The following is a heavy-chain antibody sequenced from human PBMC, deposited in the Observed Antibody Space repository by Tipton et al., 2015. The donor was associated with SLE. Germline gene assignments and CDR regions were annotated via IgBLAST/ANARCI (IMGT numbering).Heavy chain of an antibody. J-gene: IGHJ1*01. CDR1: GFTFSIYG. V-gene: IGHV3-33*01. Sequence: SLRLSCAASGFTFSIYGMHWVRQAPGKGLEWVAVIWYDGSNKYYPDSVKGRFTISRDNSKNTLYLQMNSLRVEDTAMYYCARDIGGCSGGSCYLDWHQGTLVTVSS. CDR2: IWYDGSNK. CDR3: ARDIGGCSGGSCYLD. D-gene: IGHD2-15*01.